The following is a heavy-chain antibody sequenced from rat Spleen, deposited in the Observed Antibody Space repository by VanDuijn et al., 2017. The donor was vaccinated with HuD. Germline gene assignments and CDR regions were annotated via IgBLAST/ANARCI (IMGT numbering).Heavy chain of an antibody. CDR3: TRGADTMGTQDFDY. CDR1: GFTFSDYA. Sequence: EVQLVESGGGLVQPGRSLKLSCAASGFTFSDYAMAWVRQAPKKGLEWVASISPSGGSTYYPDSVKGRFTISRDNAQNTLYLQMNSLRSEDTATYYCTRGADTMGTQDFDYWGQGVMVTVSS. J-gene: IGHJ2*01. V-gene: IGHV5S23*01. CDR2: ISPSGGST. D-gene: IGHD1-7*01.